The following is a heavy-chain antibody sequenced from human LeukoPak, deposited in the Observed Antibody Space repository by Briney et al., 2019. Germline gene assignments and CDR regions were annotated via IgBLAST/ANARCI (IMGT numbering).Heavy chain of an antibody. CDR3: AKGGGSAPYYFDS. Sequence: GGSLRLSCAASGFTFSSYAMIWVRQAPGKGLEWVSSISVSGGGTYYADSVKGRFTISRDNSKNTVYLQMNSLRAEDTAVYHCAKGGGSAPYYFDSWGQGTLVTVSS. CDR1: GFTFSSYA. J-gene: IGHJ4*02. D-gene: IGHD3-10*01. CDR2: ISVSGGGT. V-gene: IGHV3-23*01.